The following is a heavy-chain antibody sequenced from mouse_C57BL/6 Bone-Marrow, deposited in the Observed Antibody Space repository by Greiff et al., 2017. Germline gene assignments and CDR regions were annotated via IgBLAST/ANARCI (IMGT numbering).Heavy chain of an antibody. CDR1: GYTFTSYW. D-gene: IGHD2-1*01. CDR3: ARGGNYVSFFAY. CDR2: IDPSDSYT. Sequence: QVQLQQPGAELVMPGASVKLSCKASGYTFTSYWMHWVKQRPGQGLEWIGEIDPSDSYTNYNQKFKGKSTLTVDKSSSTAYMQLSSLTSEDSAVYYCARGGNYVSFFAYWGQGTLVTVSA. V-gene: IGHV1-69*01. J-gene: IGHJ3*01.